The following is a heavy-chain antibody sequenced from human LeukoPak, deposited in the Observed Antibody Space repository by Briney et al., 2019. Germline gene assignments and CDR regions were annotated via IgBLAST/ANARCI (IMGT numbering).Heavy chain of an antibody. CDR3: ARAWRFYCSSTSCPNHDAFDI. V-gene: IGHV1-69*05. J-gene: IGHJ3*02. CDR1: GGTFSSYA. Sequence: ASVKVSCKASGGTFSSYAISWVRQAPGQGLEWMGGIIPILGTANYAQKFQGRVTITTDESTSTAYMELSSLRSEDTAVYYCARAWRFYCSSTSCPNHDAFDIWGQGTMVTVSS. D-gene: IGHD2-2*01. CDR2: IIPILGTA.